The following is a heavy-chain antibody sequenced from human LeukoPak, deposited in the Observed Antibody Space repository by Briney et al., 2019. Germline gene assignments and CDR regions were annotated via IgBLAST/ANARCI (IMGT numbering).Heavy chain of an antibody. Sequence: PSETLSLTCTVSGGSISSYYWSWIRQPPGKGLEWIGYIYTSGSTNYNPSLKSRVTISVDTSKNQFSLKLSSVTAADTAVYYCARDSYCSSTSCSPIDYWGQGTLVTVSS. CDR3: ARDSYCSSTSCSPIDY. D-gene: IGHD2-2*01. V-gene: IGHV4-4*09. J-gene: IGHJ4*02. CDR1: GGSISSYY. CDR2: IYTSGST.